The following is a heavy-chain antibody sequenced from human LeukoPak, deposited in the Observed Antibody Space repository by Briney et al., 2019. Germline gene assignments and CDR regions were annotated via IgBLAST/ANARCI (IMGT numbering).Heavy chain of an antibody. J-gene: IGHJ4*02. CDR2: ISSSSSYI. CDR1: GFTFSSYA. Sequence: GGSLRLSCAASGFTFSSYAMSWVRQAPGKGLEWVSSISSSSSYIYYADSVKGRFTISRDNAKNSLYLQMNSLRAEDTAVYYCASIGGVTTLGYWGQGTLVTVSS. V-gene: IGHV3-21*01. CDR3: ASIGGVTTLGY. D-gene: IGHD3-16*01.